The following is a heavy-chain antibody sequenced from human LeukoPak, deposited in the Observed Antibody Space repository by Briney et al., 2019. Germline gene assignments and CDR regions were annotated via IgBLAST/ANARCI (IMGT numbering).Heavy chain of an antibody. V-gene: IGHV4-59*01. D-gene: IGHD5-18*01. J-gene: IGHJ4*02. Sequence: SETLSLTCTVSGDSISTYRWNWIRKPPGKGLEWIGYMQSTGNSNYNPSLKNRVNIFVDMSKNYFVLNLRSVTAADTAVYYCARDKRHSYGRYFDPWGQGMLVTVSS. CDR3: ARDKRHSYGRYFDP. CDR2: MQSTGNS. CDR1: GDSISTYR.